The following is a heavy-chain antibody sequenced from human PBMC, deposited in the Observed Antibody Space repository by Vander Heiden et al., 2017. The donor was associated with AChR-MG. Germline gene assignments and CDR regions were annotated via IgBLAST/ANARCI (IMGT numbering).Heavy chain of an antibody. CDR2: INPNSGGT. Sequence: QVQLVQSGAEVKKPGASVKVSCTASGYTFTGYYMHWVRQAPGQGLEWMGWINPNSGGTNYAQKFQGRVTMTRDTSISTAYMELSRLRSDDTAVYYCARDLYGSGSYYTFGYYYYMDVWGKGTTVTVYS. V-gene: IGHV1-2*02. CDR3: ARDLYGSGSYYTFGYYYYMDV. J-gene: IGHJ6*03. D-gene: IGHD3-10*01. CDR1: GYTFTGYY.